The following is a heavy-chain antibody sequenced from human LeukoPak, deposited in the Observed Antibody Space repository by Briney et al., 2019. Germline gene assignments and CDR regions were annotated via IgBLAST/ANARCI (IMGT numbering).Heavy chain of an antibody. D-gene: IGHD2-8*01. Sequence: ASVNVSCKVSGYSLSELSMQWVRQAPGKEREWMGGFDPENGEAVYAQKFQGRVTMTEATSTDTSYMELNSLKSEGTAVYYCAAGGVYDLLDNWGQGTLVTVSS. V-gene: IGHV1-24*01. CDR3: AAGGVYDLLDN. CDR2: FDPENGEA. CDR1: GYSLSELS. J-gene: IGHJ4*02.